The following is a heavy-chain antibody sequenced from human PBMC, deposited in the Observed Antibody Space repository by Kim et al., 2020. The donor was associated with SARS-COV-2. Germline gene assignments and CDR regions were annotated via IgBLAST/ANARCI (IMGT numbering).Heavy chain of an antibody. Sequence: GGSLRLSCAASGFTFSSYGMHWVRQAPGKGLEWEAVISYDGSNKYYADSVKGRFTISRDNSKNTLYLQMNSLRAEDTAVYYCASDPEAPDAFDIWGQGTMVTVSS. CDR1: GFTFSSYG. J-gene: IGHJ3*02. V-gene: IGHV3-30*03. CDR2: ISYDGSNK. CDR3: ASDPEAPDAFDI.